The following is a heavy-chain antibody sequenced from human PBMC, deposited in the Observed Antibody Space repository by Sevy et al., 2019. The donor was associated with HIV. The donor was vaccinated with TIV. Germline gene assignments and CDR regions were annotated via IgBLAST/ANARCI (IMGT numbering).Heavy chain of an antibody. V-gene: IGHV4-61*01. CDR2: IYYSGGT. CDR3: ARDSSSSSFDY. Sequence: SETLSLTCTVSGGSVSSGSYYWSWIRQPPGKGLEWIGYIYYSGGTNYNPSLKSRVTISVDTSKNQFSLKLSSVTAADTAVYYCARDSSSSSFDYWGQGTLVTVSS. J-gene: IGHJ4*02. D-gene: IGHD6-6*01. CDR1: GGSVSSGSYY.